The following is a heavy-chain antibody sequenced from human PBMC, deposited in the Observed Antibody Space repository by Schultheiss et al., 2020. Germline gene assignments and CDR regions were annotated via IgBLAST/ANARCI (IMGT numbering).Heavy chain of an antibody. CDR1: GFTFSSYA. J-gene: IGHJ6*02. CDR3: AKDLLRYFGSYYYYYGMDV. V-gene: IGHV3-23*01. Sequence: GGSLRLSCAASGFTFSSYAMSWVRQAPGKGLEWVSAISGSGGSTYYADSVKGRFTISRDNSKNTLYLQMNSLRAEDTAVYYCAKDLLRYFGSYYYYYGMDVWGQGTTVTVSS. D-gene: IGHD3-9*01. CDR2: ISGSGGST.